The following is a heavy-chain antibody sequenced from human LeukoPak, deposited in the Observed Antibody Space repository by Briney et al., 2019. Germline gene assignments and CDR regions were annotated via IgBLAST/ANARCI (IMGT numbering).Heavy chain of an antibody. Sequence: GGSLRLSCEVSGITLSNYGMSWVRQAPGTGLEWVAGISGSGGGTNYAESVKGRFTISRDNSKNTLYLQMNSLRAEDTAVYFCAKRGVVIRVILVGFHKEAYYFDSWGQGALVSVSS. D-gene: IGHD3-22*01. CDR1: GITLSNYG. CDR3: AKRGVVIRVILVGFHKEAYYFDS. CDR2: ISGSGGGT. J-gene: IGHJ4*02. V-gene: IGHV3-23*01.